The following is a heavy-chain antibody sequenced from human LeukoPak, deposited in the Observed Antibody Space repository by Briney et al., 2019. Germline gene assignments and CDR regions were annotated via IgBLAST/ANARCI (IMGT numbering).Heavy chain of an antibody. CDR2: IYYSGST. D-gene: IGHD5-24*01. Sequence: PSETLSLTCTVSGGSISSYYWSWIRQPPGKGLEWIGYIYYSGSTNYNPSLKGRVTISVDTSKNQFSLKLSSVTAADTAVYYCARVITRAPYNWFDPWGQGTLVTVSS. V-gene: IGHV4-59*01. CDR3: ARVITRAPYNWFDP. CDR1: GGSISSYY. J-gene: IGHJ5*02.